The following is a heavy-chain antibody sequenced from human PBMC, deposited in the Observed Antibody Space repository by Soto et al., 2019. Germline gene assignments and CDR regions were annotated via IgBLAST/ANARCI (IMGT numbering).Heavy chain of an antibody. Sequence: QVQLVESGGGVVQPGRSLRLSCAASGFTFSSYGMHWVRQAPGKGLEWVAVIWYDGSNKYYADSVKGRFTISRDNSKNTLYLQMNSLRAEDTAVYYCARGHPGDYYYYGMDVWGQGTTVTVSS. CDR1: GFTFSSYG. CDR3: ARGHPGDYYYYGMDV. V-gene: IGHV3-33*01. CDR2: IWYDGSNK. J-gene: IGHJ6*02. D-gene: IGHD3-10*01.